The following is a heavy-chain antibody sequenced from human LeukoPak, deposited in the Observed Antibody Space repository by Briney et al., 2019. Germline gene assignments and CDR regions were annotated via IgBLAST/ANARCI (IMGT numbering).Heavy chain of an antibody. Sequence: GGSLRLSCAASEFTFSNHAMTWVRQAPGKGLEWVSSISISGNRTYYADSVKGRFTISRDNAKNSLYLQMNSLRAEDTAVYYCARYTSGWSGETSGYYMDVWGKGTTVTVSS. J-gene: IGHJ6*03. CDR1: EFTFSNHA. CDR2: ISISGNRT. CDR3: ARYTSGWSGETSGYYMDV. V-gene: IGHV3-21*01. D-gene: IGHD6-19*01.